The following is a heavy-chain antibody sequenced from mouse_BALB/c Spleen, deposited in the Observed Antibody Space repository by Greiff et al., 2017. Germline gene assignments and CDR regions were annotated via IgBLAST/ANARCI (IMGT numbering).Heavy chain of an antibody. CDR1: GYSITSGYS. V-gene: IGHV3-1*02. CDR3: ARSYYYGSSDAWFAY. CDR2: IHYSGST. J-gene: IGHJ3*01. D-gene: IGHD1-1*01. Sequence: EVKLMESGPDLVKPSQSLSLTCTVTGYSITSGYSWHWIRQFPGNKLAWMGYIHYSGSTNYNPSLKSRISITRDTSKNQFFLQMNSVTTEDTATYYCARSYYYGSSDAWFAYWGQGTLVTVSA.